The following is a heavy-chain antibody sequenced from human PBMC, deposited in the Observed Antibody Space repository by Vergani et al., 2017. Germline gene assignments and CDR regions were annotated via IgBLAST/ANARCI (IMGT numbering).Heavy chain of an antibody. D-gene: IGHD3-22*01. V-gene: IGHV4-39*07. CDR3: ARVGPVGGNYYDSSGYYSFDY. J-gene: IGHJ4*02. CDR2: IYYSGST. Sequence: QLQLQESGPGLVKPSETLSLTCTVSGGSISSSSYYWGWIRQPPGKGLEWIGSIYYSGSTYYNPSLKSRVTISVDTSKNQFSLKLSSVTAADTAVYYCARVGPVGGNYYDSSGYYSFDYWGQGTLVTVSS. CDR1: GGSISSSSYY.